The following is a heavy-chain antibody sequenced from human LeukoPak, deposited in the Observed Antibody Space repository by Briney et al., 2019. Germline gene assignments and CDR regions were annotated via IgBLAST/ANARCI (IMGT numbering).Heavy chain of an antibody. CDR1: GGSISSGSYY. Sequence: SETLSLTCSVSGGSISSGSYYWSWIRQPAGKGLEWIGRIYTSGSTNYNPSLKSRVTISVDTSKNQFSLKLSSVTAADTAVYYCARTVKRYYHYYYMDVWGKGTTVTVSS. CDR2: IYTSGST. D-gene: IGHD1-1*01. J-gene: IGHJ6*03. V-gene: IGHV4-61*02. CDR3: ARTVKRYYHYYYMDV.